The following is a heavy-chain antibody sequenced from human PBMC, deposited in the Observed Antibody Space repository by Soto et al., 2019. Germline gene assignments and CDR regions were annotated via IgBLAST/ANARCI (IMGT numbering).Heavy chain of an antibody. CDR3: ARVGSTETCFDP. D-gene: IGHD2-8*02. Sequence: QVQLQESGPGLVKPSETLSLTCTVSGGAVSAGSYYWSWIRQPPGKGLEWIGFLYYTGRTNYNPSLKSRVTMSLDTAKNQVSLDLTSVTAADTAVYYCARVGSTETCFDPWRQGTLVTVSS. V-gene: IGHV4-61*01. J-gene: IGHJ5*02. CDR2: LYYTGRT. CDR1: GGAVSAGSYY.